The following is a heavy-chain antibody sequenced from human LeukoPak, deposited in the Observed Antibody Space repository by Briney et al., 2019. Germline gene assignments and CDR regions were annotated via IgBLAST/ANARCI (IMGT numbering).Heavy chain of an antibody. D-gene: IGHD5-12*01. Sequence: GRSLRLSCAASGFTFSSYAMHWVRQAPGKGLEWVAVISYDGSNKYCADSVKGRFTISRDNSKNTLYLQMNSLRAEDTAVYYCAREWRTFDYWGQGTLVTVSS. CDR1: GFTFSSYA. J-gene: IGHJ4*02. CDR3: AREWRTFDY. CDR2: ISYDGSNK. V-gene: IGHV3-30*04.